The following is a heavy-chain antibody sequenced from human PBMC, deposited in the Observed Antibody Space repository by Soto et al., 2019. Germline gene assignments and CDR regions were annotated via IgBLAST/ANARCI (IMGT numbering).Heavy chain of an antibody. CDR1: GFTFNSSA. D-gene: IGHD5-18*01. Sequence: GASVKVSCKASGFTFNSSAVQWVRQARGQRLEWIGWIVVGSGNTDYAQKFQERVTITRDMSTSTAYMDLSSLRSEDTAVYYCAADKGHSYGYGTYWGQGTLVTSPQ. J-gene: IGHJ4*02. CDR3: AADKGHSYGYGTY. V-gene: IGHV1-58*01. CDR2: IVVGSGNT.